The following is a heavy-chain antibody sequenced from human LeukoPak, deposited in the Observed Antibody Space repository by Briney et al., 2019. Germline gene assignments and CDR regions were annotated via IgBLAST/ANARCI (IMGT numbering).Heavy chain of an antibody. CDR1: GFTFSSYA. D-gene: IGHD3-10*01. V-gene: IGHV3-23*01. J-gene: IGHJ6*02. CDR3: ARELITMVRGVDYYYGMDV. CDR2: ISGSGGST. Sequence: PGGSLRLSCAASGFTFSSYAMSWVRQAPGKGLEWVSAISGSGGSTYYADSVKGRFTISRDNSKNTLYLQMNSLRAEDTAVYYCARELITMVRGVDYYYGMDVWGQGTTVTVSS.